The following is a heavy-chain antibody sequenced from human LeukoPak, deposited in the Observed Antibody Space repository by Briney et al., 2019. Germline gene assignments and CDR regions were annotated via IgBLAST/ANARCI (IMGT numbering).Heavy chain of an antibody. Sequence: GRSLRLSCAASGFTFDDYAMHWVRQAPGKGLEWVLGISWNSGSIGYADSVKGRFTISRDNAKNSLYLQMNSLRAEDTALYYCAKIGSGYYPIWGQGTLVTVSS. CDR2: ISWNSGSI. CDR3: AKIGSGYYPI. V-gene: IGHV3-9*01. J-gene: IGHJ4*02. D-gene: IGHD3-3*01. CDR1: GFTFDDYA.